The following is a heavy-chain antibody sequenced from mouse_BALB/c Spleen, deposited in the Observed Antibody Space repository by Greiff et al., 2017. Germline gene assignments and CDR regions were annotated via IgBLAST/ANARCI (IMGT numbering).Heavy chain of an antibody. J-gene: IGHJ4*01. CDR2: IWGGGST. CDR1: GFSLTDYG. V-gene: IGHV2-6-5*01. CDR3: AKQGDGSLYYYAMDY. D-gene: IGHD2-3*01. Sequence: VQGVESGPGLVAPSQSLSITCTVSGFSLTDYGVSWIRQPPGKGLEWLGVIWGGGSTYYNSALKSRLSISKDNSKSQVFLKMNSLQTDDTAMYYCAKQGDGSLYYYAMDYWGQGTSVTVSS.